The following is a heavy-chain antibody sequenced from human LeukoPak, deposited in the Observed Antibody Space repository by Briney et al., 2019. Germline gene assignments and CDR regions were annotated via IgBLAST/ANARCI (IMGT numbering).Heavy chain of an antibody. CDR3: ARDGGYDFWSGYRGWFDP. J-gene: IGHJ5*02. D-gene: IGHD3-3*01. Sequence: PSETLSLTCTVSGGPISSYYWSWIRQPPGKGLEWIGYIYYSGSTNYNPSLKSRVTISVDTSKNQFSLKLSSVTAADTAVYYCARDGGYDFWSGYRGWFDPWGQGTLVTVSS. CDR2: IYYSGST. V-gene: IGHV4-59*01. CDR1: GGPISSYY.